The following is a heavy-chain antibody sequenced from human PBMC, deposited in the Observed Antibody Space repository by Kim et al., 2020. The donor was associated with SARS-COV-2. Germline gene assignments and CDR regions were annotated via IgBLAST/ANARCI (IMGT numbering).Heavy chain of an antibody. CDR2: MNPIGGGT. CDR3: AKEGEYNNYGAS. D-gene: IGHD4-4*01. Sequence: ASVKVSCKASGYSFIGYYIHWVRQAPGQGLEWMGWMNPIGGGTKYAQKFQGRVTMTRDTSIATAYMELSTLTSDDTAVYFCAKEGEYNNYGASWGQGTLV. J-gene: IGHJ4*02. V-gene: IGHV1-2*02. CDR1: GYSFIGYY.